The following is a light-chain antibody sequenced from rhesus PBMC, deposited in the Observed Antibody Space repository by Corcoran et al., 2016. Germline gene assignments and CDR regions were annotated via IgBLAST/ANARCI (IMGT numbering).Light chain of an antibody. CDR3: QHGYGTPLT. Sequence: DIQMTQSPSSLPASVGDRVTITCRARENGNNFLNWYQQKPGKALRLLIYKASTLQSGVPSRFSGRGSGTVYTFTIPSLQPEDFATYYCQHGYGTPLTFGGGTKVEIK. J-gene: IGKJ4*01. CDR2: KAS. V-gene: IGKV1-74*01. CDR1: ENGNNF.